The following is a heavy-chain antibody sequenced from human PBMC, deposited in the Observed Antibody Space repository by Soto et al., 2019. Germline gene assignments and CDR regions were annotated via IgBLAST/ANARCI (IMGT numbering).Heavy chain of an antibody. CDR3: ARGLRGYYGIDV. Sequence: EVQLVESGGGLVQPGGSLRLSCAASGFTFYNYWVHWVRQAPGKGLVCVSRVNGDGSTTNYADSVKGRFTISRDNARNMVFLQMNNLGVEDTAVYYCARGLRGYYGIDVWGQGTTVTVSS. V-gene: IGHV3-74*01. J-gene: IGHJ6*02. D-gene: IGHD3-16*01. CDR2: VNGDGSTT. CDR1: GFTFYNYW.